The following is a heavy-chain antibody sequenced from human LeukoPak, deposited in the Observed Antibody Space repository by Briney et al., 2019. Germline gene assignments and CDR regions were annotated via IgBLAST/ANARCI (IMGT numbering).Heavy chain of an antibody. CDR3: ATGGGTGANYFDY. J-gene: IGHJ4*02. CDR2: IIPIFGTA. D-gene: IGHD3/OR15-3a*01. V-gene: IGHV1-69*13. Sequence: PWASVKVSCKASGGTFSSYAISWVRQAPGQGLEWMGGIIPIFGTANYAQKFQGRVTITADESTSTAYMELSSLRSEDTAVYYCATGGGTGANYFDYWGQGTLVTVSS. CDR1: GGTFSSYA.